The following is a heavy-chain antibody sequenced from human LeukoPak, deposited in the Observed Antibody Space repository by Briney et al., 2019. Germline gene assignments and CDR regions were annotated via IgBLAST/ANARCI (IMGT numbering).Heavy chain of an antibody. CDR3: ARDGYGPRSIGY. CDR2: INHSGST. CDR1: GGSFSGYY. Sequence: SETLSLTCAVYGGSFSGYYWSWIRQPPGKGLEWIGEINHSGSTNYNPSLKSRVTISVDTSKNQFSLKLSSVTAADTAVYYCARDGYGPRSIGYWGQGTLVTVS. J-gene: IGHJ4*02. D-gene: IGHD5-18*01. V-gene: IGHV4-34*01.